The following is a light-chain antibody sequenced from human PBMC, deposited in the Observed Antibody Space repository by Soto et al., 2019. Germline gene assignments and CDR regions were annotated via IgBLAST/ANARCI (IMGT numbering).Light chain of an antibody. J-gene: IGLJ1*01. V-gene: IGLV3-1*01. Sequence: SYELTQPPSVSVSPGQTASITCSGDKLGGRYAFWYHQKPGQSPVLVIYQDNKRPSGIPERFSGSNSGHTATLTISGTQAMGEADYYCLAWDSDAARYVFGTGTKLTVL. CDR1: KLGGRY. CDR2: QDN. CDR3: LAWDSDAARYV.